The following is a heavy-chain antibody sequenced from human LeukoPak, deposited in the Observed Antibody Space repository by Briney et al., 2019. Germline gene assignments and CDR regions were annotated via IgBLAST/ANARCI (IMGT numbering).Heavy chain of an antibody. CDR3: ARGDYPSWFDP. V-gene: IGHV4-30-4*01. CDR2: IYYSGST. D-gene: IGHD4-17*01. J-gene: IGHJ5*02. CDR1: GGSISSGDYY. Sequence: SETLSLTCTVSGGSISSGDYYWSWIRQPPGKGLDWIGYIYYSGSTYYNPSLKSRVTISVDTSKNQFSLKLSSVTAADTAVYYCARGDYPSWFDPWGQGTLVTVSS.